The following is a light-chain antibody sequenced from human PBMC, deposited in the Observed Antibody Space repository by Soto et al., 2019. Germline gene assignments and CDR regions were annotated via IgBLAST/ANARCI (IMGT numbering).Light chain of an antibody. CDR2: EVS. CDR1: QILLHITGETF. Sequence: DVVMTQTPLSLSVAPGQPSSISCKSSQILLHITGETFLFWYLQKPGQSPQLLIYEVSTRVSGVPARLSGSGSGTDFTLEISRVETDDVGIYYCMQSTQLPPTCGQGTRLEIK. V-gene: IGKV2D-29*02. J-gene: IGKJ5*01. CDR3: MQSTQLPPT.